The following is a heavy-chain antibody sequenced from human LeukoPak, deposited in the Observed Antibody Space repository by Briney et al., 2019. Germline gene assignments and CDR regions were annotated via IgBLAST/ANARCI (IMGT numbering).Heavy chain of an antibody. J-gene: IGHJ6*03. CDR2: INHSGST. CDR1: GGSFSDFH. CDR3: ARGSPSGYERGYYYYMDV. Sequence: PSETLSLTCAVYGGSFSDFHWSWIRQPPGKGLEWIGEINHSGSTNYNPSLKSRVTISVDTSKNQFSLKLSSVTAADTAVYYCARGSPSGYERGYYYYMDVWGKGTTVTVSS. V-gene: IGHV4-34*01. D-gene: IGHD5-12*01.